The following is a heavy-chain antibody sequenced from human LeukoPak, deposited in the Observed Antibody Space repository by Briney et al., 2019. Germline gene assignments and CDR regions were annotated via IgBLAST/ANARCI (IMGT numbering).Heavy chain of an antibody. CDR1: GGSISSGDYY. D-gene: IGHD3-16*01. V-gene: IGHV4-30-4*01. Sequence: SETLSLTCTVSGGSISSGDYYWSWIRQPPGKGLEWIGYIYYSGSTYYNPSLKSRVTISVDTSKNQFSQKLSSVTAADTAVYYCARDGKDYGLDAFDIWGQGTMVTVSS. CDR2: IYYSGST. CDR3: ARDGKDYGLDAFDI. J-gene: IGHJ3*02.